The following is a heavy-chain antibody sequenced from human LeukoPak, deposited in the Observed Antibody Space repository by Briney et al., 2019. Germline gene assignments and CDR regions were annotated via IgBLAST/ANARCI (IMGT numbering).Heavy chain of an antibody. V-gene: IGHV4-34*01. CDR1: GGSFSGYY. CDR2: INHSGST. CDR3: ARDHGRGGAFDI. D-gene: IGHD3-10*01. Sequence: SETLSLTCAVYGGSFSGYYWSWIRQPPGKGLEWIGEINHSGSTNYNPSLKSRVTISVDTSKNQFSLKLSSVTAADTAVYYCARDHGRGGAFDIWGQGTMVTVSS. J-gene: IGHJ3*02.